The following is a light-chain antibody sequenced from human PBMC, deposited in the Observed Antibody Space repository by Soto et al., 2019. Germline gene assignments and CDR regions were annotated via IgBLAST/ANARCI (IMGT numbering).Light chain of an antibody. CDR3: QHYNNWPPYT. CDR2: GAS. CDR1: QRISSN. V-gene: IGKV3D-15*01. Sequence: EIVMTQSPDTLSVSPGERATLSCRASQRISSNLAWYQQKPGQAPRLLIYGASTRATGVPARFSGSGSETDFTLTISKLQSEDCAVYYCQHYNNWPPYTFGQGTKVDIK. J-gene: IGKJ2*01.